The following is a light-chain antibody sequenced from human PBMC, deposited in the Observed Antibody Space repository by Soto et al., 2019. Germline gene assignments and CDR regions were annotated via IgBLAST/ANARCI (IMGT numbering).Light chain of an antibody. CDR3: QQYNNWPQT. CDR2: GAS. V-gene: IGKV3-15*01. CDR1: QSVSSN. Sequence: EIVLTHSPGTLSLSPGERATLSFSSSQSVSSNLAWYQQKPGQAPRLLIYGASTRATGIPARFSGSGSGTEFTLTISSLQSEDFAVYYCQQYNNWPQTFGQGTKVDI. J-gene: IGKJ1*01.